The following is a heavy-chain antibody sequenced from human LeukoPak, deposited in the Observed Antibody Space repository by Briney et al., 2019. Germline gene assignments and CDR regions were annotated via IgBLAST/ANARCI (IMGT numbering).Heavy chain of an antibody. J-gene: IGHJ4*02. Sequence: PSETLSLTCTVSGVSTTSHYWSWIRQSPGRGLEWIGNIYYTGSTDYNPSLKSRVAISIDTSKNQFSLNLHSVTAADAAVYYCASAGDPHYFDFWGQGPLVTVSS. CDR3: ASAGDPHYFDF. V-gene: IGHV4-59*11. CDR1: GVSTTSHY. CDR2: IYYTGST.